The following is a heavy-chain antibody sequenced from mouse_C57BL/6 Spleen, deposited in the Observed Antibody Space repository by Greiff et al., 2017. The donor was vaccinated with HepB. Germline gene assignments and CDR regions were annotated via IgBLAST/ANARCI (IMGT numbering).Heavy chain of an antibody. CDR2: IYPGDGDT. V-gene: IGHV1-80*01. CDR1: GYAFSSYW. D-gene: IGHD4-1*01. CDR3: ARGGLPGSYYFDY. Sequence: VQLQQSGAELVKPGASVKISCKASGYAFSSYWMNWVKQRPGKGLEWIGQIYPGDGDTNYNGKFKGKATLTADKSSSTAYMQLSSLTSEDSAVYCCARGGLPGSYYFDYWGQGTTLTVSS. J-gene: IGHJ2*01.